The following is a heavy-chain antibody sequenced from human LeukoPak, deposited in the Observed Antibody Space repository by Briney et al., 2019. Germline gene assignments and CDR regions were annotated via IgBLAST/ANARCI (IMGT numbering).Heavy chain of an antibody. CDR1: GFTFSNYA. V-gene: IGHV3-23*01. CDR3: ARDAMVRGVHDAFDI. CDR2: ITSRTSTT. D-gene: IGHD3-10*01. J-gene: IGHJ3*02. Sequence: GGSLRLSCAASGFTFSNYAMSWVRQAPGKGLEWVSSITSRTSTTYYIDSVKGRFTISRDNSKNTLYLQMNSLRAEDTAVYYCARDAMVRGVHDAFDIWGQGTMVTVSS.